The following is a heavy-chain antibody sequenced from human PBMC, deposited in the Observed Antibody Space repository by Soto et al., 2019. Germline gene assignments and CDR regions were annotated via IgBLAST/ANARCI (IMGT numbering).Heavy chain of an antibody. D-gene: IGHD6-13*01. J-gene: IGHJ1*01. CDR3: ARDTEQLDLVFQH. CDR1: GFTFSSYA. Sequence: QVQLVESGGGVVPPGRSLRLSCAASGFTFSSYAMHWVRQAPGKGLEWVAVISYDGSNKYYADSVKGRFTISRDNSKNTLYLQMNSLRAEDTAVYYCARDTEQLDLVFQHWGQGTLVTVSS. V-gene: IGHV3-30-3*01. CDR2: ISYDGSNK.